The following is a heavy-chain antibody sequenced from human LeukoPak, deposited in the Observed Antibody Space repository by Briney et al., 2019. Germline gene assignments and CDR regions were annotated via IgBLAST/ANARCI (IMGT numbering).Heavy chain of an antibody. V-gene: IGHV4-4*02. J-gene: IGHJ1*01. Sequence: PSETLSLTCAVSGGSISSSNWWSWVRQPPGKGLEWIGEIYHSGSTNYNPSLKSRVTISVDTSKNQFSLKLSSVTAADTAVYYCARDSGGSGRPGYFQHWGQGTLVTVSS. D-gene: IGHD3-10*01. CDR3: ARDSGGSGRPGYFQH. CDR2: IYHSGST. CDR1: GGSISSSNW.